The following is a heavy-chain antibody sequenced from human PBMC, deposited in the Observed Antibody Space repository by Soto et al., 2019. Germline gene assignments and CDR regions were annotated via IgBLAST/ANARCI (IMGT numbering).Heavy chain of an antibody. J-gene: IGHJ6*02. CDR1: GYSFTSYW. Sequence: GESLKISCKGSGYSFTSYWISWVRQMPGKGLEWMGRIDPSDSYTNYSPSFQGHVTISADKPISTAYLQWSSLKASDTAMYYCARGESFGELVYGMDVWGQGTTVTVSS. V-gene: IGHV5-10-1*01. D-gene: IGHD3-10*01. CDR2: IDPSDSYT. CDR3: ARGESFGELVYGMDV.